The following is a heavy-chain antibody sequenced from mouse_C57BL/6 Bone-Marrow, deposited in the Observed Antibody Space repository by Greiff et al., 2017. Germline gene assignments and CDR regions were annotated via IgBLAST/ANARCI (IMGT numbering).Heavy chain of an antibody. V-gene: IGHV5-4*01. D-gene: IGHD2-5*01. CDR3: ARDKAYYSNYFDY. J-gene: IGHJ2*01. CDR2: ISDGGSYT. Sequence: EVKLMESGGGLVKPGGSLKLSCAASGFTFSSYAMSWVRQTPEKRLEWVATISDGGSYTYYPDNVKGRFTISRDNAKNNLYLQMSHLKSEDTAMYYCARDKAYYSNYFDYWGQGTTLTVSS. CDR1: GFTFSSYA.